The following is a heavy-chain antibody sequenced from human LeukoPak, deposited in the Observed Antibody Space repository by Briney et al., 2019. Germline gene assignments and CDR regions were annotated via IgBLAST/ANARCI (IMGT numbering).Heavy chain of an antibody. V-gene: IGHV4-61*02. CDR3: ARGPYSYDSSGAFDI. Sequence: SETLSLTCTVSGDSISSGDYYWSWIRQPAGKGLEWIGRISSSGSTNYNPSLKSRVTISVDTSKNQFSLKLSSVTAADTAVYFCARGPYSYDSSGAFDIWGQGTMVTVSS. J-gene: IGHJ3*02. CDR1: GDSISSGDYY. CDR2: ISSSGST. D-gene: IGHD3-22*01.